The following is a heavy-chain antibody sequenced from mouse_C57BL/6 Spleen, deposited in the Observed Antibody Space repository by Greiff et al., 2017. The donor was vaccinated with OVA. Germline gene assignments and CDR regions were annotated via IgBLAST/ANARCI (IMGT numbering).Heavy chain of an antibody. Sequence: VQLQQPGAELVKPGASVKLSCKASGYTFTSYWMHWVKQRPGQGLEWIGMIHPNSGSTNYNEKFKSKATLTVDQSSSTAYMQLSSLTSADSAVYYCARGDYCSSPDYWGQGTTLTVAS. J-gene: IGHJ2*01. CDR3: ARGDYCSSPDY. CDR1: GYTFTSYW. CDR2: IHPNSGST. D-gene: IGHD1-1*01. V-gene: IGHV1-64*01.